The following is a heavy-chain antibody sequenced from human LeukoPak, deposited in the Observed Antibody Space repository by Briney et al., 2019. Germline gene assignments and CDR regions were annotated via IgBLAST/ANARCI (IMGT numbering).Heavy chain of an antibody. V-gene: IGHV3-33*01. D-gene: IGHD3-10*01. CDR3: ARETFGSGSYPDF. CDR2: IWHDGSHK. J-gene: IGHJ4*02. CDR1: GFSFNTYA. Sequence: GGSLRLSCAASGFSFNTYAMHWVRQAPGQGLEWVALIWHDGSHKFYSNSVRGQFTISRDNSKNTVYLQMNNLRPEDTAVYYCARETFGSGSYPDFWGQGTLVTVSS.